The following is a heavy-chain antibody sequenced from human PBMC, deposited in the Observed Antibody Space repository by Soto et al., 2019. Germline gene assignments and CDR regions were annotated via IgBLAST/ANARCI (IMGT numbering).Heavy chain of an antibody. CDR2: ISGSGGST. D-gene: IGHD6-19*01. V-gene: IGHV3-23*01. CDR1: GFTFSSYA. Sequence: GGSLRLSCAASGFTFSSYAMSWVRQAPGKGLEWVSAISGSGGSTYYADSVKGRFTISRDNSKNTLYLQMNSLRAEDTAVYYCAKEGAPSSGWYINWFDPWGQGTLVTVSS. CDR3: AKEGAPSSGWYINWFDP. J-gene: IGHJ5*02.